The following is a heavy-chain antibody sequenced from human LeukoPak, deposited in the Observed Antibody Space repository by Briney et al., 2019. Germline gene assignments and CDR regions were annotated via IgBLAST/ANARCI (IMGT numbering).Heavy chain of an antibody. CDR1: GFSFSTTW. J-gene: IGHJ4*02. CDR2: IKCDGSEK. V-gene: IGHV3-7*01. CDR3: VRERVPDSRGYHFYFDY. Sequence: GGSLRLSCAASGFSFSTTWMTWVRQAPGKGLEWVANIKCDGSEKYYADSLKGRFTLSRDNARNSLYLQMNSLRAEDTAVYYCVRERVPDSRGYHFYFDYWGQGTLVTVSS. D-gene: IGHD3-22*01.